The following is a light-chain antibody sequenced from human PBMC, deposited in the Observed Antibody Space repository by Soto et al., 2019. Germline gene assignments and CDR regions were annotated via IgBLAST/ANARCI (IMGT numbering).Light chain of an antibody. CDR3: CSYGGSRAV. Sequence: QSVLTQPASVSGSPGQSITISCTGTSSDVGSHNLVSWYQQHLGQAPKLMIYEVTKRPLGVSTRFSASKSGNTASLTISGLQAEDEADYYCCSYGGSRAVFGGGTQLTVL. CDR1: SSDVGSHNL. J-gene: IGLJ7*01. V-gene: IGLV2-23*02. CDR2: EVT.